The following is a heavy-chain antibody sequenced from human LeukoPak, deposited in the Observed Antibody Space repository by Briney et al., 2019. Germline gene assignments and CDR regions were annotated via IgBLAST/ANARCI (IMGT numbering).Heavy chain of an antibody. D-gene: IGHD4-17*01. V-gene: IGHV5-51*01. Sequence: GESLKISCKASGYSFSTYWIAWVRQMPGKGLELMGIMYPDDSDTRYSPSFQGQVTISADKSINTAYLQWNSLKASDTAMYYCARLKGGLIKLRECYFAYCGQGTLVTV. CDR1: GYSFSTYW. CDR2: MYPDDSDT. CDR3: ARLKGGLIKLRECYFAY. J-gene: IGHJ4*02.